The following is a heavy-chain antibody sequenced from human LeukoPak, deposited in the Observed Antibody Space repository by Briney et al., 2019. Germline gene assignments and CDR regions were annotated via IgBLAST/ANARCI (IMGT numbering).Heavy chain of an antibody. V-gene: IGHV3-23*01. CDR3: AKMPVPAANSGRVCFEY. D-gene: IGHD2-2*01. J-gene: IGHJ4*02. CDR1: GFTFSSYA. CDR2: ISGSGGGT. Sequence: GGSLRLSCAASGFTFSSYAMSWVRQAPGKGLEWVSVISGSGGGTYYADSVQGRLTISRDNSKNTLYLQMNSLRAEDTAIYYCAKMPVPAANSGRVCFEYWGQGTLVTVSS.